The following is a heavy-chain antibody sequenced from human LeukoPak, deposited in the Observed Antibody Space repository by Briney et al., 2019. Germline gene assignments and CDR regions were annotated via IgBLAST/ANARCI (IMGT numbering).Heavy chain of an antibody. D-gene: IGHD1-26*01. CDR1: GFTFSSYA. CDR2: VNADGGNT. Sequence: GGSLRLSCAASGFTFSSYATHWVRQAPGKGLEWVSTVNADGGNTYYADSVKGRFTISRDNSKSTLILQMNSLRVEDTALYYCTKRVKYGGTWDHFADWGQGTLVTVSS. J-gene: IGHJ4*02. CDR3: TKRVKYGGTWDHFAD. V-gene: IGHV3-23*01.